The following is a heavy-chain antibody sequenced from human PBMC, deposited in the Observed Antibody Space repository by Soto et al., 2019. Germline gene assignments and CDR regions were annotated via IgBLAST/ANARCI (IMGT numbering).Heavy chain of an antibody. CDR2: IYYSGST. CDR1: GGSITSGVYY. J-gene: IGHJ3*02. D-gene: IGHD1-26*01. Sequence: QVQLQESGPGLVKPSQTLSFTCTVSGGSITSGVYYWSWIRQHPGKGLEWIGYIYYSGSTFCNPSLKSRVTISVDTSKNQFSLKLSSVTAADTAVYFCARGLEWELLLDAFDIWGQGTMVTVSS. V-gene: IGHV4-31*03. CDR3: ARGLEWELLLDAFDI.